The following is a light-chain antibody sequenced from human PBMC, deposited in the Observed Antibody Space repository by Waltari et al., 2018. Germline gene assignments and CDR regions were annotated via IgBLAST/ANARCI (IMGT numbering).Light chain of an antibody. CDR3: QACDSTFGVV. J-gene: IGLJ2*01. CDR1: DSNIGAGYD. Sequence: QSVLTQPPSVSGAPGQSVHISCTGRDSNIGAGYDVHWYQQLPGIAPRLIIFDNTHRASGVPDRSSGTKFGTSASLAINGLRAEDEADYYCQACDSTFGVVFGGGTKLTVL. V-gene: IGLV1-40*01. CDR2: DNT.